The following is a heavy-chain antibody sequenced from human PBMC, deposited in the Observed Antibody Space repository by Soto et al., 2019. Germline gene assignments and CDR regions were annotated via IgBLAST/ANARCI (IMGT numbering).Heavy chain of an antibody. V-gene: IGHV4-34*01. Sequence: SETLSLTCAVYGGSFSGYYWSWIRQPPGKGLGWIGEINHSGSTNYNPSLKSRVTISVDTSKNQFSLKLSSVTAADTAVYYCARGGVYNWNWFVYYYGMHAWGQGTTVTVSS. CDR2: INHSGST. J-gene: IGHJ6*02. CDR1: GGSFSGYY. D-gene: IGHD1-7*01. CDR3: ARGGVYNWNWFVYYYGMHA.